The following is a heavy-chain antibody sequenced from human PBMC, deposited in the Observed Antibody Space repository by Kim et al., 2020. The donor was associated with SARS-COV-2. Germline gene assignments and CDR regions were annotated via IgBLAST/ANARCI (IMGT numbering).Heavy chain of an antibody. CDR3: AKAEVTIPDAY. D-gene: IGHD2-21*02. CDR2: INYHGSEK. V-gene: IGHV3-7*01. CDR1: GLTLSNYW. J-gene: IGHJ4*02. Sequence: GGSLRLSCAASGLTLSNYWMSWVRQAPGKGLEWVANINYHGSEKYYVDSVKGRFTISRDNAKNSLYLQMNRLRVEDTAVYYCAKAEVTIPDAYWGQGTLVTVSS.